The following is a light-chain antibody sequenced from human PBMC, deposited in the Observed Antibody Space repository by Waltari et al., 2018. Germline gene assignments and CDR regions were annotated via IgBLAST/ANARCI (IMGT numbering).Light chain of an antibody. J-gene: IGLJ2*01. CDR1: SLRSYY. CDR2: GKN. CDR3: NSRDSSGNHHVV. V-gene: IGLV3-19*01. Sequence: SSELTQDPAVSVALGQTVRIKRQGDSLRSYYASWYQQQPGQAPVLVTYGKNNRPSWIPDRFSGSSSGNTASLTITGAQAEDEADYYCNSRDSSGNHHVVFGGGTKLTVL.